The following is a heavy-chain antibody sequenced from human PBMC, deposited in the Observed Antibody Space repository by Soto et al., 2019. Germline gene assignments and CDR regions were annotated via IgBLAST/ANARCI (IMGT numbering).Heavy chain of an antibody. Sequence: GGSLRLSCAASGFTFSSYAMSWVRQAPGKGLEWVSAISGSGGSTYYADSVKGRFTISRDNSKNTLYLQMNSLRAEDTAVYYCAKDQGVVVVAATTFDYWGQGTLVTVSS. CDR1: GFTFSSYA. V-gene: IGHV3-23*01. D-gene: IGHD2-15*01. J-gene: IGHJ4*02. CDR3: AKDQGVVVVAATTFDY. CDR2: ISGSGGST.